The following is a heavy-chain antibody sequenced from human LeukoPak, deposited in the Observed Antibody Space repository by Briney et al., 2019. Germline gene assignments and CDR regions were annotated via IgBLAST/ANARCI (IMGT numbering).Heavy chain of an antibody. J-gene: IGHJ4*02. CDR2: IYYSGST. CDR1: GGSISSGDYY. Sequence: PSQTLSLTCTVSGGSISSGDYYWSWIRQPPGKGLEWIGYIYYSGSTYYDPSLKRRVTISVDTSKNQFSLKLSSVTAADTAVYYCAREKDIVVVPAALLGGPRVDYWGQGTLVTVSS. CDR3: AREKDIVVVPAALLGGPRVDY. D-gene: IGHD2-2*01. V-gene: IGHV4-30-4*08.